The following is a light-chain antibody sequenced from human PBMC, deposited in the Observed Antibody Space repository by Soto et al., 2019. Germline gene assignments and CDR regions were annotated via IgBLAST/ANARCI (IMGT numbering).Light chain of an antibody. Sequence: EIVLTQSPGTLSLSPGERATLSCRASQSVSSTYLAWYQHRPGQAPRLLIYGASSRATGIPDRFSGSGSGTDFTLTISRLEPEDFAVYYCQQYAFSPRAFGQGTRLEIK. CDR3: QQYAFSPRA. V-gene: IGKV3-20*01. CDR2: GAS. J-gene: IGKJ5*01. CDR1: QSVSSTY.